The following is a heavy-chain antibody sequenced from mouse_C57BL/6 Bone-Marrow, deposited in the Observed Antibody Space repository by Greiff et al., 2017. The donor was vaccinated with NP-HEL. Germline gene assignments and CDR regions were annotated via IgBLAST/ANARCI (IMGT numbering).Heavy chain of an antibody. D-gene: IGHD2-3*01. V-gene: IGHV1-75*01. CDR2: IFPGSGST. Sequence: VKLVESGPELVKPGASVKISCKASGYTFTDYYINWVKQRPGQGLEWIGWIFPGSGSTYYNEKFKGKATLTVDKSSSTAYMLLSSLTSEDSAVYFCARPIYDGYAYFDVWGTGTTVTVSS. CDR1: GYTFTDYY. J-gene: IGHJ1*03. CDR3: ARPIYDGYAYFDV.